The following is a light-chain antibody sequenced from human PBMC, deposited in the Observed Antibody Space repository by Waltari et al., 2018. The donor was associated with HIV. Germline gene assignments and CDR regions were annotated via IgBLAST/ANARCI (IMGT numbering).Light chain of an antibody. Sequence: QSVLTQPPSASGTPGQRVTISCSGSSSHIGSNYVYWYQHLPGTAPKLLIHRNNQRPSGVPDRFSGSKSGTSASLAISGLRSEDEADYYCAAWDDSLSGRVFGGGTKLTVL. CDR3: AAWDDSLSGRV. V-gene: IGLV1-47*01. J-gene: IGLJ3*02. CDR1: SSHIGSNY. CDR2: RNN.